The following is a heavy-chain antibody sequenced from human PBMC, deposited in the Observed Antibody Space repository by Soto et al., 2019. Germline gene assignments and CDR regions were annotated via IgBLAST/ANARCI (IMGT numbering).Heavy chain of an antibody. CDR3: AKDGDIVVVRGYFQH. J-gene: IGHJ1*01. CDR2: ISWNSGSI. Sequence: EVQLVESGGGLVQPGRSLRLSCAAYGFTFDDYAMHWVRQAPGKGLEWVSGISWNSGSIGYADSVKGRFTISRDNTKNSLYLQMNSLRAEDTALYYCAKDGDIVVVRGYFQHWGQGTLVTVSS. V-gene: IGHV3-9*01. CDR1: GFTFDDYA. D-gene: IGHD2-15*01.